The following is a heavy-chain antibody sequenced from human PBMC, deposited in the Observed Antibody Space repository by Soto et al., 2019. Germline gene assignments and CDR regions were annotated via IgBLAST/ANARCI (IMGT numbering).Heavy chain of an antibody. CDR2: ISSSGSTI. J-gene: IGHJ4*02. D-gene: IGHD5-18*01. CDR3: VRDGQPGFDY. CDR1: GFTFSSYE. V-gene: IGHV3-48*03. Sequence: GGSLRLSCAASGFTFSSYEMNWVRRAPGKVLEWVSYISSSGSTIYYADSVKGRFTISRDNAKNSLYLQMNSLRAEDTAVYYCVRDGQPGFDYWGQGTLVTVSS.